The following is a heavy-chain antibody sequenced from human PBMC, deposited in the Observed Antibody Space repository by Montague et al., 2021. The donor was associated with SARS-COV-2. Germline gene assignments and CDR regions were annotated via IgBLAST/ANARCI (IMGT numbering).Heavy chain of an antibody. V-gene: IGHV4-4*02. D-gene: IGHD3-22*01. Sequence: SETLSLTCVVSGDSISTDNWWTWVRLPPGKGLEWVGEIYHTGSTKYKPSLKSRVSMSVDKSWNQFSLRLSSVTAEDTAVYYCARFPTSCYYASKAAPATPDAFDIGGRGTMVTVSS. J-gene: IGHJ3*02. CDR2: IYHTGST. CDR1: GDSISTDNW. CDR3: ARFPTSCYYASKAAPATPDAFDI.